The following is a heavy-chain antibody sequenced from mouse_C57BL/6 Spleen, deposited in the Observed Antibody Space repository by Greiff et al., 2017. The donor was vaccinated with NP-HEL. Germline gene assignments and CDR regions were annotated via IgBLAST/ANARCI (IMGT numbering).Heavy chain of an antibody. CDR3: ASDGYSFAY. J-gene: IGHJ3*01. V-gene: IGHV3-6*01. CDR1: GYSITSGYY. Sequence: EVQVVESGPGLVKPSQSLSLTCSVTGYSITSGYYWNWIRQFPGNKLEWMGYISYDGSNNYNPSLKNRISITRDTSKNQFFLKLNSVTTEDTATYYCASDGYSFAYWGQGTLVTVSA. D-gene: IGHD2-3*01. CDR2: ISYDGSN.